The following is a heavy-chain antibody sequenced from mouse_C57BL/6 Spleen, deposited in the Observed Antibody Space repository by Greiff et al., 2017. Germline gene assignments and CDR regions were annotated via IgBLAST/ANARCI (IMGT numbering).Heavy chain of an antibody. Sequence: QVQLQQPGAELVKPGASVKMSCKASGYTFTSYWLTWVKQRPGQGLEWIGDIYPGSGSTNYNEKFKSKATLTVDTSSSTAYMQLSSLTSEDSAVYYCARALLGGTPAWFAYWGQGTLVTVSA. V-gene: IGHV1-55*01. CDR3: ARALLGGTPAWFAY. CDR2: IYPGSGST. CDR1: GYTFTSYW. D-gene: IGHD4-1*01. J-gene: IGHJ3*01.